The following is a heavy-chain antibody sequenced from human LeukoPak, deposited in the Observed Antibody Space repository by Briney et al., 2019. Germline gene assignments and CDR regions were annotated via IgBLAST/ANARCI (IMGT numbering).Heavy chain of an antibody. CDR3: AYDSSGYYYFQH. Sequence: SGGSLRLSCAASGFTVSSNYMSWVRQAPGKGLEWVSVIYSGGSTYYADSVKGRFTISRDNSKNTLYLQMNSLRGEDTAVYYCAYDSSGYYYFQHWGQGTLVTVSS. CDR1: GFTVSSNY. D-gene: IGHD3-22*01. V-gene: IGHV3-66*01. J-gene: IGHJ1*01. CDR2: IYSGGST.